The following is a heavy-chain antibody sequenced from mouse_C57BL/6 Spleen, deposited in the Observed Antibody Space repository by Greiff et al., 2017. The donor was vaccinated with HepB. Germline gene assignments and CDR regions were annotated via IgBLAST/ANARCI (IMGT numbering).Heavy chain of an antibody. Sequence: EVQVVESGGGLVKPGGSLKLSCAASGFTFSSYAMSWVRQTPEKRLEWVATISDGGSYTYYADNVKGRFTISRDNAKNNRYLQMSHLKSEDTASYYCARDGGYFDYWGQGTTLTVSS. CDR3: ARDGGYFDY. V-gene: IGHV5-4*01. D-gene: IGHD1-1*02. CDR2: ISDGGSYT. CDR1: GFTFSSYA. J-gene: IGHJ2*01.